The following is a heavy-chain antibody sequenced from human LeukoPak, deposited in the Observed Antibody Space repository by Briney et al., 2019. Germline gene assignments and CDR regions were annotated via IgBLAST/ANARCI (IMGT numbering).Heavy chain of an antibody. J-gene: IGHJ4*02. CDR3: ARGLVVDAGYSYGRRGYFDY. Sequence: AETLSLTCAVYGGSFSGYYWSWIRQPPGKGLEWIGEINHSGSTNYNPSLKSRVTISVDTSKNQFSLKLSSVTAADTAVYYCARGLVVDAGYSYGRRGYFDYWGQGTRVTVSS. D-gene: IGHD5-18*01. V-gene: IGHV4-34*01. CDR1: GGSFSGYY. CDR2: INHSGST.